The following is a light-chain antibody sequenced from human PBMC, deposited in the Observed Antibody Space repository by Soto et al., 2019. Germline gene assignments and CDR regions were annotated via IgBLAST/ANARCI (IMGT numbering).Light chain of an antibody. CDR1: QSVSASY. J-gene: IGKJ5*01. CDR2: GAS. CDR3: QQYGSSPIT. Sequence: EIVLTQSPGTLSLSPGERATLSCRASQSVSASYLAWYQQKPGQAPRLLIYGASSRATGIPDRFSGSVSGTDFTLTISRLEPEDFAVYYCQQYGSSPITFGHGTRLEIK. V-gene: IGKV3-20*01.